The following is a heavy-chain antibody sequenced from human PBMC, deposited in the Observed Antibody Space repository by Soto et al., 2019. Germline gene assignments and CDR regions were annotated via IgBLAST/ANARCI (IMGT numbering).Heavy chain of an antibody. Sequence: QVQLQQWGAGLLKPSETLSLTCAVYGGSFSGYYWSWIRQPPGKGLEWIGEINHSGSTNYNPSLTSRVTISVDTSKNQFSLKLSSVTAADTAVYYCASRNYDILTGYSLYYFDYWGQGTLVTVSS. CDR2: INHSGST. CDR1: GGSFSGYY. CDR3: ASRNYDILTGYSLYYFDY. D-gene: IGHD3-9*01. V-gene: IGHV4-34*01. J-gene: IGHJ4*02.